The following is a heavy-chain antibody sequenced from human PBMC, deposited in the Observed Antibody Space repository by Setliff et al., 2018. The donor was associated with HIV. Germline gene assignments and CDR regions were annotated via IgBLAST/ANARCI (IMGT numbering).Heavy chain of an antibody. J-gene: IGHJ6*02. Sequence: ASVKVSCKASGYTFTSYGISWVRQAPGQGLEWMGWISPYNPNVNYAQNLQGRVTMTRNTSISTAYMELSSLRSDDTAVYYCAKDISASALYYYGMDVWGQGTTVTVSS. V-gene: IGHV1-18*01. CDR2: ISPYNPNV. D-gene: IGHD6-13*01. CDR3: AKDISASALYYYGMDV. CDR1: GYTFTSYG.